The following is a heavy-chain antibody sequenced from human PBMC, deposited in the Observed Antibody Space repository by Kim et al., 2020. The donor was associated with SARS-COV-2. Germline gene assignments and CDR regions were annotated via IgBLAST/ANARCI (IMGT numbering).Heavy chain of an antibody. J-gene: IGHJ4*02. D-gene: IGHD3-22*01. CDR3: AKVLSDISGASDY. Sequence: GGSLRLSCTASGFTFSTYPMSWVRQAPGKGLEWVSVITDNGGVTHYADSVKGRFTISRDNSKNTVYMQLNSLRAEDTAAYYCAKVLSDISGASDYWGQGTLVTFSS. V-gene: IGHV3-23*01. CDR1: GFTFSTYP. CDR2: ITDNGGVT.